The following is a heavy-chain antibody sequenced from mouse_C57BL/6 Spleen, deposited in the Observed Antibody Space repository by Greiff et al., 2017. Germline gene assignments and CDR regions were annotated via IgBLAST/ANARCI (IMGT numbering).Heavy chain of an antibody. CDR1: GYTFTSYG. Sequence: QVQLQQSGAELARPGASVKLSCKASGYTFTSYGISWVKQRTGQGLEWIGEIYPRSGNTYYNEKFKGKATLTADTSSSTAYMELRSLTSEDSAVYFCASLDSSGPLYAMDYWGQGTSVTVSS. D-gene: IGHD3-2*02. CDR2: IYPRSGNT. CDR3: ASLDSSGPLYAMDY. V-gene: IGHV1-81*01. J-gene: IGHJ4*01.